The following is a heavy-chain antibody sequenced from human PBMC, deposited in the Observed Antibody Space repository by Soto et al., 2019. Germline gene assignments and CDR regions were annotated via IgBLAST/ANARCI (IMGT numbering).Heavy chain of an antibody. CDR2: ISPKSGGT. CDR1: GYTFTGYY. D-gene: IGHD3-9*01. CDR3: ARPPGYVSDWYYFDL. J-gene: IGHJ4*02. Sequence: ASVKVSCKASGYTFTGYYMHWVRQAPGQGFEWMGRISPKSGGTNYAQKFQGRVTMTWNTSLNTAYMELSSLMFEDTAVYYCARPPGYVSDWYYFDLWGQGTLVTVSS. V-gene: IGHV1-2*02.